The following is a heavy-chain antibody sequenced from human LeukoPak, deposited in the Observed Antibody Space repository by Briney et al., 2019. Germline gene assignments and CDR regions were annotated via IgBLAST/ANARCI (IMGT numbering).Heavy chain of an antibody. J-gene: IGHJ4*02. V-gene: IGHV1-46*01. Sequence: ASVKVSCKASGYTFTSYYMHWVRQAPGQGLEWMGIINPSGGSTSYAQKLQGRVTMTTDTSTSTAYMELRSLRSDDTAVYYCARDRFPRYYYDSSGYGKFDYWGQGTLVTVSS. CDR3: ARDRFPRYYYDSSGYGKFDY. CDR1: GYTFTSYY. D-gene: IGHD3-22*01. CDR2: INPSGGST.